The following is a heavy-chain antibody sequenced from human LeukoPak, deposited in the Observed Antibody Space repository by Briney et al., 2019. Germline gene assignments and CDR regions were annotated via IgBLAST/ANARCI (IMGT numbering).Heavy chain of an antibody. CDR3: AKDFIVVVPAATFDY. V-gene: IGHV3-23*01. CDR2: ISGSGGST. J-gene: IGHJ4*02. CDR1: GFTFSSYA. D-gene: IGHD2-2*01. Sequence: GGSLRLSCAASGFTFSSYAMSWVRQAPGKGLEWVSAISGSGGSTYYADSVKGRFTISRDNSKNTLYLQMSSLRAEDTAVYYCAKDFIVVVPAATFDYWGQGTLVTVSS.